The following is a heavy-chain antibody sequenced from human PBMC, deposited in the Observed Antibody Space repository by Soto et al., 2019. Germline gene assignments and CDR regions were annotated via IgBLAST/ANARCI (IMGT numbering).Heavy chain of an antibody. CDR1: GYTFSNHW. Sequence: RGESLKSSCQGSGYTFSNHWINWVRLVPGKGLEWMGIIFPRDSDTRYSPSLQGQVIISVDKSTNTAYLQWTRLTASDTAIYYCAKSIEGGPMDVWGQGTTVTVSS. CDR2: IFPRDSDT. J-gene: IGHJ6*02. D-gene: IGHD1-26*01. V-gene: IGHV5-51*01. CDR3: AKSIEGGPMDV.